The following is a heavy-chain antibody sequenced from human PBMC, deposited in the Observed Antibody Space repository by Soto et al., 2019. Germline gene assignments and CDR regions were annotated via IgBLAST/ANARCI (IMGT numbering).Heavy chain of an antibody. V-gene: IGHV1-2*02. Sequence: GASVKVSCKASGYTFTGYYMHWVRQAPGQGLEWMGWINPNSGGTNYAQKFQGRVTMTRDTSISTAYMELSRLGSDDTAVYYCAISADIVVVPAAIGGGRYYYYYGMDVWGQGTTVTVSS. CDR3: AISADIVVVPAAIGGGRYYYYYGMDV. CDR2: INPNSGGT. J-gene: IGHJ6*02. D-gene: IGHD2-2*01. CDR1: GYTFTGYY.